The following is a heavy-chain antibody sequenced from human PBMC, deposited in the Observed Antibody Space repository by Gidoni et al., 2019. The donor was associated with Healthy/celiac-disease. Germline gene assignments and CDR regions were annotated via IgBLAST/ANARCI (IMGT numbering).Heavy chain of an antibody. V-gene: IGHV1-3*01. D-gene: IGHD2-15*01. Sequence: QVQLVQSGAEVKKPGASVKVSCKASGYTFTSYAMPWGRQAPGQRLEWMGWINAGNGNTKYSQKCQGRVTITRDTSASTAYMELSSLRSEDTAVYYCARDATVAAKTGAFDIWGQGTMVTVSS. J-gene: IGHJ3*02. CDR3: ARDATVAAKTGAFDI. CDR2: INAGNGNT. CDR1: GYTFTSYA.